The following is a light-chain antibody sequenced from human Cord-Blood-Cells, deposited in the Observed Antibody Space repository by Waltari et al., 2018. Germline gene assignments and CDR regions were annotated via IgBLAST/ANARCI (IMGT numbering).Light chain of an antibody. Sequence: DIQLTQSPSSLSASVGDRVTTTCRASQSISSYLNWYQQKPGKAPTLLIYAASSLQSGVPSRFSGSGSGTDFTLTISSLQPEDFATYYCQQSYSTPYTFGQGTKLEIK. J-gene: IGKJ2*01. CDR1: QSISSY. CDR2: AAS. CDR3: QQSYSTPYT. V-gene: IGKV1-39*01.